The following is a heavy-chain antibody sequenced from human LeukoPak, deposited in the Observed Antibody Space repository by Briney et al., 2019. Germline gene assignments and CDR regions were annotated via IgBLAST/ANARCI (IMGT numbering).Heavy chain of an antibody. J-gene: IGHJ4*02. CDR2: IYYSGST. CDR3: ARGPSVSSGYYGFDY. CDR1: GGSIRSYY. V-gene: IGHV4-59*01. Sequence: PSETLSLTCTVSGGSIRSYYWSWIRQPPGKGLEWIGYIYYSGSTNYNPSLKSRVTISVDTSKNQFSLKLSSVTAADTAVYYCARGPSVSSGYYGFDYWGQGTLVTVSS. D-gene: IGHD3-22*01.